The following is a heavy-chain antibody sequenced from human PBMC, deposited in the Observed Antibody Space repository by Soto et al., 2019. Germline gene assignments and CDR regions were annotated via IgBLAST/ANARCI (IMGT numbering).Heavy chain of an antibody. CDR3: ARSYYYDSSGYYLYYFDY. Sequence: SVKVSCKASGGTFSSYAISWVRQAPGQGLEWMGGIIPIFGTANYAQKFQGRVTITADESTSTAYMELSSLRSEDTAVYYCARSYYYDSSGYYLYYFDYWGQGTLVTVPQ. J-gene: IGHJ4*02. CDR2: IIPIFGTA. V-gene: IGHV1-69*13. D-gene: IGHD3-22*01. CDR1: GGTFSSYA.